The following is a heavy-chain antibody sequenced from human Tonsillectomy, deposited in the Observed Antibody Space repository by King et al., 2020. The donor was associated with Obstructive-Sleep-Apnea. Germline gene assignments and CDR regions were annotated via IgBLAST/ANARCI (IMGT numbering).Heavy chain of an antibody. D-gene: IGHD3-16*01. J-gene: IGHJ3*02. CDR1: GGSVSSGSYY. V-gene: IGHV4-61*01. CDR3: ARWGLTPGAFDI. CDR2: IYYSGST. Sequence: QLQESGPGLVKPSETLSLTCTVSGGSVSSGSYYWSWLRQPPGKGLGWIGYIYYSGSTNYNPSLKSRVTISVDTSTNPFSLKLTSVTAADTAVYYCARWGLTPGAFDIWGQGTMVTVSS.